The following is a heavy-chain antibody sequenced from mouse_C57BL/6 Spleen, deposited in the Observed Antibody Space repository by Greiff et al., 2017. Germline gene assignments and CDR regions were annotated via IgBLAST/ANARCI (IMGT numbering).Heavy chain of an antibody. CDR2: IDPSDSYT. J-gene: IGHJ4*01. V-gene: IGHV1-69*01. D-gene: IGHD2-3*01. CDR3: ARSTMAPYYYAMDY. CDR1: GYTFTSYW. Sequence: QVQLQQPGAELVMPGASVKLSCKASGYTFTSYWMHWVKQRPGQGLEWIGEIDPSDSYTNYNQKFKGKSTLTVDKSSSPAYMQLSSLTSEDSAVYYCARSTMAPYYYAMDYWGQGTSVTVSS.